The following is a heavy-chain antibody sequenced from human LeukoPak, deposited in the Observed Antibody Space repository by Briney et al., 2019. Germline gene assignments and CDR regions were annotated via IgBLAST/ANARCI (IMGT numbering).Heavy chain of an antibody. D-gene: IGHD3-22*01. J-gene: IGHJ6*02. CDR1: GFTFDDYA. CDR3: AKDTVEYYYDSSGYYPAPTNGMDV. Sequence: GGSLRLSCAASGFTFDDYAMHWVRQAPGKGLEWVSGISWNSGSIGYADSVKGRFTISRDNAKNSLYLQMNSLRAEDTASYYCAKDTVEYYYDSSGYYPAPTNGMDVWGQGTTVTVSS. V-gene: IGHV3-9*01. CDR2: ISWNSGSI.